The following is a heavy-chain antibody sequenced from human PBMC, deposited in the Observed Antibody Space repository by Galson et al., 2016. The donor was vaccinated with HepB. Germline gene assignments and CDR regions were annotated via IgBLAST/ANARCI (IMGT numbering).Heavy chain of an antibody. D-gene: IGHD4-23*01. CDR2: ISYDGSSK. CDR1: GFTFSSYA. J-gene: IGHJ4*02. CDR3: ARAGHGHDYSGNVYYFDY. V-gene: IGHV3-30-3*01. Sequence: SLRLSCATSGFTFSSYAMHWVRQAPGKGLEWVAVISYDGSSKYYADSVKGRFTISRDNSKNTLCLQMNGLRVEDTAVYYCARAGHGHDYSGNVYYFDYWGQGTLVTVSS.